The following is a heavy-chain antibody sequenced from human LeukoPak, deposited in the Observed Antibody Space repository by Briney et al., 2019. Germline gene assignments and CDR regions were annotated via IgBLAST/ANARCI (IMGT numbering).Heavy chain of an antibody. V-gene: IGHV4-4*07. Sequence: LETLSLSCTVSGGAISSYYWSWVRQPAGKGLEWIGRIYTSGSTNYNPSLKSRVTMSVDTSKNQLSLKLSSVTAADTAVYYCARGPHPIFAVVIGSEAFDIWGQGTMVTVSS. CDR2: IYTSGST. CDR3: ARGPHPIFAVVIGSEAFDI. D-gene: IGHD3-3*01. J-gene: IGHJ3*02. CDR1: GGAISSYY.